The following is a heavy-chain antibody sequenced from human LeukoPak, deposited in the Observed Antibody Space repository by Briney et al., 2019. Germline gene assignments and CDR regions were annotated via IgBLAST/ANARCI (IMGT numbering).Heavy chain of an antibody. J-gene: IGHJ4*02. CDR2: IYPGDSET. CDR1: GYKFTNYW. Sequence: GESLKISCKASGYKFTNYWIGCVRQMPGKGLEWMTIIYPGDSETRYSPSFQGQVTISADKSIGTTYLQWSSLKASDTAIYYCARALRTGQGDYVPVLWGQGTLVTVSS. D-gene: IGHD3-16*01. V-gene: IGHV5-51*01. CDR3: ARALRTGQGDYVPVL.